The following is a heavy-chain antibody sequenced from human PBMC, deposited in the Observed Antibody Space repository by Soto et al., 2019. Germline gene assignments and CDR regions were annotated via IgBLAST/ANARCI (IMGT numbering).Heavy chain of an antibody. V-gene: IGHV3-23*01. CDR2: ISGSGGST. D-gene: IGHD6-13*01. CDR1: GFNFSSYA. CDR3: ASYSSSWYYYYYGMDV. Sequence: GGSLRLSCAASGFNFSSYAMSWVRQAPGKGLEWVSAISGSGGSTYYADSVKGRFTISRDNSKNTLYLQMNSLRAEDTAVYYCASYSSSWYYYYYGMDVWGQGTTVTVSS. J-gene: IGHJ6*02.